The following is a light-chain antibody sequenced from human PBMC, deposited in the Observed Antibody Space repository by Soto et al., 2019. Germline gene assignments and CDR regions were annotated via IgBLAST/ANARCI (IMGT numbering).Light chain of an antibody. CDR1: SSNIGSKS. CDR2: SNS. V-gene: IGLV1-44*01. CDR3: AAWDDSLSGPV. Sequence: QSVLTQPPSASGTPGQRVNISCSGSSSNIGSKSVNWYQQLPGTAPKLLIHSNSQRPSGVPDRFSGSKSGTSASLAISGLQSEDEAYYYCAAWDDSLSGPVFGGGTKLTVL. J-gene: IGLJ3*02.